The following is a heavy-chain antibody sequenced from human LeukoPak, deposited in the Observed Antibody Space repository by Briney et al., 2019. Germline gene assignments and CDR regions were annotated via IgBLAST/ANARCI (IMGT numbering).Heavy chain of an antibody. CDR2: IYYSGST. CDR1: GGSISSYY. CDR3: ARNHGSGRGEWFDP. J-gene: IGHJ5*02. Sequence: SETLSLTCTVSGGSISSYYWSWIRQPPGKGLEWIGYIYYSGSTKYNPSLKSRVTISVDTSKNQFSLKMSSVTAADTAVYYCARNHGSGRGEWFDPWGQGTLVTVSS. V-gene: IGHV4-59*01. D-gene: IGHD3-10*01.